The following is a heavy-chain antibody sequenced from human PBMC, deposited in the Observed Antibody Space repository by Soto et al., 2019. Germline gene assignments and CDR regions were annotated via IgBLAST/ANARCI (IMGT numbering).Heavy chain of an antibody. J-gene: IGHJ5*02. Sequence: ASVKVSCKASGYTFTSYDINWVRQATGQGLEWMGWISANNGNTDYAQKFQGRVTMTTDTSTSTAYMELRSLRSDDTAVYYCARDLAARPCSWFDPWGQGTLVTVSS. CDR2: ISANNGNT. V-gene: IGHV1-18*01. CDR3: ARDLAARPCSWFDP. D-gene: IGHD6-6*01. CDR1: GYTFTSYD.